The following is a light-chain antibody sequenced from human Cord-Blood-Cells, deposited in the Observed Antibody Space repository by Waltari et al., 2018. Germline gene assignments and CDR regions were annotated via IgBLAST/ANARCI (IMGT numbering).Light chain of an antibody. J-gene: IGLJ1*01. CDR1: SSDFGGYNY. CDR3: SSYTSSSTYV. V-gene: IGLV2-14*01. Sequence: QSALTQPASVSGSPGQSITISCTGTSSDFGGYNYFSWYQQHPGKSPKLMIYDVSKRPSGVSNRFSGSKSGNTASLTISGLQAEDEADYYCSSYTSSSTYVFGTGTKVTVL. CDR2: DVS.